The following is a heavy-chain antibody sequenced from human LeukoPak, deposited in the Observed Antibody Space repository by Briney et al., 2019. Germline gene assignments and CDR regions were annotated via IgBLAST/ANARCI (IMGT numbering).Heavy chain of an antibody. J-gene: IGHJ5*02. CDR3: ATVGPMVRGVDWFDP. D-gene: IGHD3-10*01. Sequence: ASVKVSCKVSRYTLTELSMHWVRQAPGKGLEWMGGFDPEDGETIYAQKFQGRVTMTEDTSTDTAYMELSSLRSEDTAVYYCATVGPMVRGVDWFDPWGQGTLVTVSS. V-gene: IGHV1-24*01. CDR2: FDPEDGET. CDR1: RYTLTELS.